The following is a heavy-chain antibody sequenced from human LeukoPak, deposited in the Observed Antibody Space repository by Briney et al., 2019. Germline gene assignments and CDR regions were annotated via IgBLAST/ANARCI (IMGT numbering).Heavy chain of an antibody. J-gene: IGHJ4*02. CDR2: ISYDGSNK. D-gene: IGHD1-26*01. CDR3: ARVIVGATGIDY. V-gene: IGHV3-30*03. Sequence: GGSLRLSCAASGSTFSSYGMHWVRQAPGKGLEGVAVISYDGSNKYYADSVKGRFTMSRDNSKNTLYLQMSSLRAEDTAVYYCARVIVGATGIDYWGQGTLVTVSS. CDR1: GSTFSSYG.